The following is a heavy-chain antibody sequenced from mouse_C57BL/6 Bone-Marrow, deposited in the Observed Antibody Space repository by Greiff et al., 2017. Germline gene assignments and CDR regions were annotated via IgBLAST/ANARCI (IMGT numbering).Heavy chain of an antibody. CDR2: IWSDGST. D-gene: IGHD2-5*01. CDR1: GFSLTSYG. V-gene: IGHV2-6-1*01. J-gene: IGHJ3*01. Sequence: VQVVESGPGLVAPSQSLSITCTVSGFSLTSYGVHWVRQPPGKGLEWLVVIWSDGSTTYNSALKSRLSISKDNSKSQVFLKMNSLQTDDTAMYYCARQGDYYSNYEFAYWGQGTLVTVSA. CDR3: ARQGDYYSNYEFAY.